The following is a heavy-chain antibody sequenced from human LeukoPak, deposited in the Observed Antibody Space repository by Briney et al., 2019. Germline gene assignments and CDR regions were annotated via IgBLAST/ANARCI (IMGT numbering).Heavy chain of an antibody. CDR1: GYTFTRYY. CDR3: AAEDDFLTGYYDFDY. CDR2: INPSVGNT. J-gene: IGHJ4*02. Sequence: ASVKVSCKASGYTFTRYYIHWVRQAPGQGLEWMGIINPSVGNTNYAQKFQERLTITRDMSTSTAYMELSSLRSEDTAVYYCAAEDDFLTGYYDFDYWGQGTVVTVSS. V-gene: IGHV1-46*01. D-gene: IGHD3-9*01.